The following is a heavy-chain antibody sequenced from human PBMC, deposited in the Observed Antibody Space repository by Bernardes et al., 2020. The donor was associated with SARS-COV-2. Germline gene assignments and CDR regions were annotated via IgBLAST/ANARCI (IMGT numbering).Heavy chain of an antibody. CDR3: AKGGSNYNL. Sequence: GSLRLSCAVSGFTVSNNYLNWVRQVPGKGLEWVSSIYSDGTTYYAESVKGRFTISRDNSQNTLYLQMNRLRVEDTAVYYCAKGGSNYNLWGQGTLVTVSS. V-gene: IGHV3-66*02. J-gene: IGHJ4*02. D-gene: IGHD4-4*01. CDR2: IYSDGTT. CDR1: GFTVSNNY.